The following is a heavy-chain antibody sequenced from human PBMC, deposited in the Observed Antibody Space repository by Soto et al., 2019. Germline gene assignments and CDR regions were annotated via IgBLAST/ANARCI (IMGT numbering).Heavy chain of an antibody. CDR1: GGSFSGYY. CDR2: INHSGST. J-gene: IGHJ4*02. V-gene: IGHV4-34*01. D-gene: IGHD6-19*01. Sequence: PSETLSLTCAVYGGSFSGYYWSWIRQPPGKGLEWIGEINHSGSTNYNPSLKSRVTISVDTSKNQFSLKLSSVTAADTAVYYCARRHRHAHSSGWYVDYWGQGTLVTVSS. CDR3: ARRHRHAHSSGWYVDY.